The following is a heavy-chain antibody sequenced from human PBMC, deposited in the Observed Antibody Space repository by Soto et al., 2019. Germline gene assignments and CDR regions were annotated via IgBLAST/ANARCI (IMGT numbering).Heavy chain of an antibody. CDR2: IYPGDSDT. CDR1: GYRFTSYW. Sequence: PGESLKISCEGSGYRFTSYWIGWVRQMHGKGLEWMGIIYPGDSDTRYSPSFQGQVTISADKSISTAYLQWSSLKASDTAMYYCARHVYSGYELPAPPGAFDIWGQGTMVTVSS. V-gene: IGHV5-51*01. D-gene: IGHD5-12*01. CDR3: ARHVYSGYELPAPPGAFDI. J-gene: IGHJ3*02.